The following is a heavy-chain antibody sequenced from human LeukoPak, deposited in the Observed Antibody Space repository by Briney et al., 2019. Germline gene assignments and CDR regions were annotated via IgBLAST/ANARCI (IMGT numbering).Heavy chain of an antibody. CDR1: GYSISSGYY. CDR3: AREWGYYDSSGYYDKTNDAFDI. J-gene: IGHJ3*02. Sequence: SETLSLTCTVSGYSISSGYYWGWIRQPPGKGLEWIGSIYYSGSTYYNPSLKSRVTISVDTSKNQFSLKLSSVTAADTAVYYCAREWGYYDSSGYYDKTNDAFDIWGQGTMVTVSS. CDR2: IYYSGST. V-gene: IGHV4-38-2*02. D-gene: IGHD3-22*01.